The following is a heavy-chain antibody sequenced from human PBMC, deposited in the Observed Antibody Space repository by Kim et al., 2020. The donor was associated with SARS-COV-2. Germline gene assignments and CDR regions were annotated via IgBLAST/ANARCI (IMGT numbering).Heavy chain of an antibody. V-gene: IGHV1-2*02. CDR3: ARDQGDSSSWHH. Sequence: ASVKVSCKASGYTFTGYYMHWVRQAPGQGLEWMGWINPNSGGTNYAQKFQGRVTMTRDTSISTAYMELSRLRSDDTAVYYCARDQGDSSSWHHWGQGTLVTVSS. CDR2: INPNSGGT. D-gene: IGHD6-13*01. CDR1: GYTFTGYY. J-gene: IGHJ4*02.